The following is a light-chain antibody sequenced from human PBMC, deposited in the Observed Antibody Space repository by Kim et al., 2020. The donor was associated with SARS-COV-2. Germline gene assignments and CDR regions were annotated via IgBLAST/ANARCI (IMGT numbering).Light chain of an antibody. V-gene: IGLV3-25*03. J-gene: IGLJ3*02. CDR1: ALPKQY. CDR3: QSADSSGTYPVV. CDR2: KDS. Sequence: PGQTARITCSGDALPKQYAHWYQQKPGQAPILVIYKDSERPSGIPERFSGSSSGTTVTLTISGVQAEDEADYYCQSADSSGTYPVVFGGGTQLTVL.